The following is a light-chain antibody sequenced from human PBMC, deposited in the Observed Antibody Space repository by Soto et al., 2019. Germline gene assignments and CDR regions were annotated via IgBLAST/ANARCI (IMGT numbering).Light chain of an antibody. Sequence: DIVMTQSPLSLPVTPGEPASISFRSSQSLLHSNGYNYLDWYLQKPGQSPQLLIYLGSNRASGVPDRFSGGGSRTHFSFTISSLQPEDFATYYCHQYDSLPPTFGQGTRLEIK. V-gene: IGKV2-28*01. CDR3: HQYDSLPPT. CDR1: QSLLHSNGYNY. CDR2: LGS. J-gene: IGKJ5*01.